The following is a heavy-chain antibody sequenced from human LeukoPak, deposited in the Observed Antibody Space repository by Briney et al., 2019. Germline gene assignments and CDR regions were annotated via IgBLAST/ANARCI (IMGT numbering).Heavy chain of an antibody. D-gene: IGHD1-1*01. CDR1: GYTFTRNG. CDR3: ARDDPTEYGMDV. CDR2: ISAYNGNT. J-gene: IGHJ6*02. Sequence: ASVKVSCKASGYTFTRNGISWVRQAPGQGLEWMGWISAYNGNTHYAQRLQGRVTMTTDTSTSTAYMELTSLRSDDSGVYYCARDDPTEYGMDVWGQGTTVTVSS. V-gene: IGHV1-18*01.